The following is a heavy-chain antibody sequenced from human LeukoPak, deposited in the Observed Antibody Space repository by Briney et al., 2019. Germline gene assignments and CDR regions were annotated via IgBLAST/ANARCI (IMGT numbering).Heavy chain of an antibody. J-gene: IGHJ4*02. Sequence: SETLSLTCTVSGYSITTGYFWAWIRQPPGKGLEWIGSISHGAGTYYSPSLKSRVTMSLDTSKNQFSVNLNSVTAADTAAYYCARDHDVWVAPYFDYWGQGNLVSVSP. CDR1: GYSITTGYF. D-gene: IGHD5-12*01. CDR3: ARDHDVWVAPYFDY. V-gene: IGHV4-38-2*02. CDR2: ISHGAGT.